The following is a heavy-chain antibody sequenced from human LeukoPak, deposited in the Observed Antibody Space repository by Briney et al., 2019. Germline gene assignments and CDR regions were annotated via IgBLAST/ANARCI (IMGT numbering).Heavy chain of an antibody. D-gene: IGHD2-2*01. CDR3: ARGSPGGSTSCYADY. J-gene: IGHJ4*02. V-gene: IGHV3-11*06. CDR1: GFTFSDYY. Sequence: GGYLRLSCAASGFTFSDYYMSWIRQAPGKGLEWVSYISSSSSYTNYADSVKGRFTISRDNAKNSLYLQMNSLRAEDTAVYYCARGSPGGSTSCYADYWGQGTLVTVSS. CDR2: ISSSSSYT.